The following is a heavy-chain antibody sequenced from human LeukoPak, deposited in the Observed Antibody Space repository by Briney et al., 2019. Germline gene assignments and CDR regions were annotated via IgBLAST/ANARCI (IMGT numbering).Heavy chain of an antibody. Sequence: PGGSLRLSCAASGFTFSSYSMSWVRQAPGKGLEWVSSISSSSSYIYYADSVKGRLTISRDNAKNSLYLQMNSLRAEDTAVYYCARAIKGDMSYGYWGQGTLVTVSS. J-gene: IGHJ4*02. V-gene: IGHV3-21*01. CDR1: GFTFSSYS. D-gene: IGHD1-26*01. CDR3: ARAIKGDMSYGY. CDR2: ISSSSSYI.